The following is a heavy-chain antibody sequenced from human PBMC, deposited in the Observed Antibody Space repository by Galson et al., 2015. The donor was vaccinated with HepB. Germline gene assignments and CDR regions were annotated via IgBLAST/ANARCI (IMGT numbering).Heavy chain of an antibody. D-gene: IGHD3-16*02. J-gene: IGHJ4*02. Sequence: SLRLSCAASGFTFSSYAMSWVRQAPGKGLEWVSAISGSGGSTYYADSVKGRFTISRDNSKNTLYLQMNSLRAEDTAVYYCAKVDPPNPGRSIAVMITFGGVIVNSWGQGTLVTVSS. V-gene: IGHV3-23*01. CDR1: GFTFSSYA. CDR3: AKVDPPNPGRSIAVMITFGGVIVNS. CDR2: ISGSGGST.